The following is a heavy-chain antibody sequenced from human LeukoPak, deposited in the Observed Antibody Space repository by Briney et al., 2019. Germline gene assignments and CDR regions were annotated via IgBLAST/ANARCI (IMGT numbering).Heavy chain of an antibody. Sequence: GGSLRLSCAVSGFTFSSYWMHWVRQAPGKGLEWVSCINSDGSSTTYADSVKGRFTISRVNAKNTLYLQMNSLRALDTAVYYCARSPNCGGDCSWGQGTLVTV. V-gene: IGHV3-74*03. D-gene: IGHD2-21*02. CDR3: ARSPNCGGDCS. J-gene: IGHJ5*02. CDR1: GFTFSSYW. CDR2: INSDGSST.